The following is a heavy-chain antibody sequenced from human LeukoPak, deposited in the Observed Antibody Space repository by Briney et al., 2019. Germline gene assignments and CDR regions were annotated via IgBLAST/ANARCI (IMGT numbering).Heavy chain of an antibody. CDR1: GGSMSSYL. CDR2: IYYNGST. Sequence: SSETLSLTCTVSGGSMSSYLWSWIRQPPGKGLEWIGYIYYNGSTRYNPSLKSRITMSVDTSKNQFSLKLSSVTAADTAVYYCASETSADALDIWGQGTMVTVSS. CDR3: ASETSADALDI. J-gene: IGHJ3*02. V-gene: IGHV4-59*08.